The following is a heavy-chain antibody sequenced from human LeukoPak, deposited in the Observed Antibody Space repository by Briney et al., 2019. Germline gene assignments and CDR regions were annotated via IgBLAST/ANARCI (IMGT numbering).Heavy chain of an antibody. CDR3: TKGGRRDILTY. CDR2: IYDSGST. D-gene: IGHD3-9*01. CDR1: GGSISSSSYY. J-gene: IGHJ4*02. V-gene: IGHV4-61*05. Sequence: SETLSLTCTVSGGSISSSSYYWGWIRQPPGKGLEWIGYIYDSGSTNYNPSLKSRVTISVDTSKNQFSLKLTSVTAADTAVYYCTKGGRRDILTYWGQGILVTVSP.